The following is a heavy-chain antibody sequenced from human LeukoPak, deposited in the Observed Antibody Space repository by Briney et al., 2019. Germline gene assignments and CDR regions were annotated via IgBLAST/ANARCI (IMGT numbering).Heavy chain of an antibody. D-gene: IGHD3-22*01. CDR2: IIPIFGTA. Sequence: SVKVSCKASGGTFSSYAISWVRQAPGQGLEWMGGIIPIFGTANYAQKFQGRVTITADESTSTAYMEPSSLRSEDTAVYYCARVAYYYDSSGYYFAFDIWGQGTMVTVSS. V-gene: IGHV1-69*13. CDR1: GGTFSSYA. CDR3: ARVAYYYDSSGYYFAFDI. J-gene: IGHJ3*02.